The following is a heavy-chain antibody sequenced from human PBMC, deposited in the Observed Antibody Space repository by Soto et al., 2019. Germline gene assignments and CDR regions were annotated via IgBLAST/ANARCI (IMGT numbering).Heavy chain of an antibody. Sequence: EVQLVESGGGLVQPGGSLRLSFEASGFTFRNYWMYGVRQAPGQGLEGVSRINSDGSVSSYADSVKGRLTISRDNVKNTLYLLMDSLRAEDTAVYYCARGDCVGGSCYSLAGSFYYYMDAWGKGTTVTVFS. D-gene: IGHD2-15*01. CDR3: ARGDCVGGSCYSLAGSFYYYMDA. V-gene: IGHV3-74*02. J-gene: IGHJ6*03. CDR2: INSDGSVS. CDR1: GFTFRNYW.